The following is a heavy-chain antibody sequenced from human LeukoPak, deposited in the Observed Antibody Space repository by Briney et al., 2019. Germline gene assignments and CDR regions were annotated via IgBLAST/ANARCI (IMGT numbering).Heavy chain of an antibody. J-gene: IGHJ4*02. Sequence: GGSLRLSCATSGFTFSSYEMNWVRQAPGKGLEWVSAIGANGATFYKDSVEGRFTISRDRANNAVHLQMNSLRAEDSATYYCAKRGPGALPGSYDHWGQGTLVTVSS. CDR1: GFTFSSYE. CDR3: AKRGPGALPGSYDH. V-gene: IGHV3-23*01. D-gene: IGHD1-26*01. CDR2: IGANGAT.